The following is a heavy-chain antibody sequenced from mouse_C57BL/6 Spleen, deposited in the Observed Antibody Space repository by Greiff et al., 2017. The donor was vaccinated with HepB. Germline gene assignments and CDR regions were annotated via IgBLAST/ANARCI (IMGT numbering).Heavy chain of an antibody. CDR1: GFTFSDAW. CDR2: IRNKANNHAT. V-gene: IGHV6-6*01. CDR3: TPFTTVVFDV. D-gene: IGHD1-1*01. Sequence: EVQLQQSGGGLVQPGGSMKLSCAASGFTFSDAWMDWVRQSPEKGLEWVAEIRNKANNHATYYAESVKGRFTISRDDSKSSVYLQMNSLRAEETGFYYCTPFTTVVFDVWGTGTTVTVSS. J-gene: IGHJ1*03.